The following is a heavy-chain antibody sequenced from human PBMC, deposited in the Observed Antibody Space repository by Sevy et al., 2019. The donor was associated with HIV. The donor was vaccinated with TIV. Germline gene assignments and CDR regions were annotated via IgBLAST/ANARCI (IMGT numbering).Heavy chain of an antibody. J-gene: IGHJ4*02. Sequence: GGSLRLSCAASGFTFSDYYMSWIRQAPGKGLEWVSYISSSGSTIYYADSVKGRFTISRDNAKNSLYLQMNSLRAEDTAVYYCAYSSSSRVLRHDYWGQGTLVTVSS. CDR1: GFTFSDYY. D-gene: IGHD6-6*01. CDR2: ISSSGSTI. V-gene: IGHV3-11*01. CDR3: AYSSSSRVLRHDY.